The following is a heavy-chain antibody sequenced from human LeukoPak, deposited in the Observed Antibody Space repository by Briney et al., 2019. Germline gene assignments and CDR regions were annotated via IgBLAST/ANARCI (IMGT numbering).Heavy chain of an antibody. CDR2: IKHRGST. V-gene: IGHV4-34*01. D-gene: IGHD3-3*01. Sequence: PSETLSLTCAVYGGSFSGYYWSWIRQPPGKGLEGIGEIKHRGSTNYNPSLKSRVTISVDTSKNQFSLQLSSVTAADTAVYYCASREDFWSGYGYYYGMDVRGQGTTVTVSS. CDR3: ASREDFWSGYGYYYGMDV. J-gene: IGHJ6*02. CDR1: GGSFSGYY.